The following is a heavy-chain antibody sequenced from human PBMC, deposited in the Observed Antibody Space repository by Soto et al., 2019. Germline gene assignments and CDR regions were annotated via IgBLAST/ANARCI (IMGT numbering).Heavy chain of an antibody. V-gene: IGHV3-21*01. CDR2: ISSSSSYI. Sequence: PXHSGAGSGVTFSSYSMNWGLQAPGKGLEWVSSISSSSSYIYYADSVKGRFTISRDNAKNSLYLQMNSLRAEDTAVYYCARITLTVDTAMVTYRYYYYYGMDVWGQRTTVTVPS. J-gene: IGHJ6*02. CDR1: GVTFSSYS. D-gene: IGHD5-18*01. CDR3: ARITLTVDTAMVTYRYYYYYGMDV.